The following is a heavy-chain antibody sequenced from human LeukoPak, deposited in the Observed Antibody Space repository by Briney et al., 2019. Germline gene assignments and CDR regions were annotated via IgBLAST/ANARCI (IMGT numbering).Heavy chain of an antibody. V-gene: IGHV3-53*01. J-gene: IGHJ4*02. CDR2: IYSGGRT. CDR3: MWVSTGGY. CDR1: GLRVSIDY. D-gene: IGHD1-26*01. Sequence: GGPLRLSCVGPGLRVSIDYMTWVPQSPGGGLGSVSVIYSGGRTYYADSAKGRFTISRDYSKNTVYLQMERLSPVDTAVYYCMWVSTGGYWGQGTLVTVS.